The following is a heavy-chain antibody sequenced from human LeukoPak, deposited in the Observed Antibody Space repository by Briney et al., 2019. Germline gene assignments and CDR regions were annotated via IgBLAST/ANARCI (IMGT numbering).Heavy chain of an antibody. CDR3: ARDPGLLWFGELFSDYGMDV. Sequence: SKTLSLTCTVSGGSISSGDYYWSWVRQPPGKGLEWIGYIYYSGSTYYNPSLKSRVTISVDTSKNQFSLKLSSVTAADTAVYYCARDPGLLWFGELFSDYGMDVWGKGTTVTVSS. D-gene: IGHD3-10*01. V-gene: IGHV4-30-4*01. J-gene: IGHJ6*04. CDR2: IYYSGST. CDR1: GGSISSGDYY.